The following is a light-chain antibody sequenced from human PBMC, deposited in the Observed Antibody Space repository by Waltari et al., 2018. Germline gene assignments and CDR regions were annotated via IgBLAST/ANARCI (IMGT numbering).Light chain of an antibody. CDR2: GTS. J-gene: IGKJ4*01. CDR1: QSVTSIA. V-gene: IGKV3-20*01. CDR3: QHYDGSVVT. Sequence: DIVLTQSPRTLSLSPGDRATLSCRASQSVTSIAFTWYQQRPGQAPRLLIYGTSSRATDIPDRFSGSGSGTDFTLTISRLEPEDFAVYFCQHYDGSVVTFGGGTRVEI.